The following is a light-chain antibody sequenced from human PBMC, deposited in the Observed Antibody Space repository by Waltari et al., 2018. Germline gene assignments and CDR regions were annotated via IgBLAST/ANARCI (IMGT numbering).Light chain of an antibody. Sequence: DIQMTQSPSSLSASVGGRISITCRASQSIANYLNWYQQKPGKAPDLLIYDASDLFSGVPSRFSGSGSGTDFTLTIDSLQPEESATYYCQQSYSVPRGGFAFGPGTKVDIK. CDR1: QSIANY. CDR2: DAS. J-gene: IGKJ3*01. CDR3: QQSYSVPRGGFA. V-gene: IGKV1-39*01.